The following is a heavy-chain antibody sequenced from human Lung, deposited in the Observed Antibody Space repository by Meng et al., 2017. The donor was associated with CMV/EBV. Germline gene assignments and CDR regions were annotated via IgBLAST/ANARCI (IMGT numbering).Heavy chain of an antibody. CDR1: GYTLTTYG. V-gene: IGHV1-8*01. CDR2: VNPYNGDG. CDR3: ARDLGYSSSWYFQYYFDC. J-gene: IGHJ4*02. Sequence: ASXXVSXKASGYTLTTYGINWVRQAPGQGLEWMGWVNPYNGDGGYAQRFQGRVTVTTDTSINTAYLELTSLRSDDTAVYYCARDLGYSSSWYFQYYFDCWXQGTLVTVSS. D-gene: IGHD6-13*01.